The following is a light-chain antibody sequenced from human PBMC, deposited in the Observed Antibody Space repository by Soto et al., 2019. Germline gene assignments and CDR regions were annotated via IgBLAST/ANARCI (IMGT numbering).Light chain of an antibody. J-gene: IGKJ1*01. CDR1: QSVSSSY. CDR2: GAS. Sequence: EIVLTQSPGPLSLSPGERATLSCKSSQSVSSSYLAWYQQKPGQAPRLLIYGASGRATGIPDRFSGSGSGTDFTLTISRLEPEDFAMYYCQHYDSSRTFGQGTKVDIK. CDR3: QHYDSSRT. V-gene: IGKV3-20*01.